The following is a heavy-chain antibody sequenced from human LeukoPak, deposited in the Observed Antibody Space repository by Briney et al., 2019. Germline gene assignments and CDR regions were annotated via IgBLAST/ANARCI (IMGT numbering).Heavy chain of an antibody. J-gene: IGHJ4*02. V-gene: IGHV3-53*01. CDR1: GFIVSNNF. CDR3: ARLPSSGWYGD. Sequence: GGSLRLSCAASGFIVSNNFMSWVRQAPGKGLEWVSVIYTGGNTYYADSVKGQFTISRDNSKNTLYLQMNSLRAEDTAVYYCARLPSSGWYGDWGQGTLVTVSS. D-gene: IGHD6-19*01. CDR2: IYTGGNT.